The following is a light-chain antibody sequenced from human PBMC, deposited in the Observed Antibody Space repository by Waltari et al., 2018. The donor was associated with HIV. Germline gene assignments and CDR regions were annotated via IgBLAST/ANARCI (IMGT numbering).Light chain of an antibody. CDR2: GAS. J-gene: IGKJ2*01. CDR3: QQYGSSPPYT. V-gene: IGKV3-20*01. Sequence: EIVLTQSPRTLSLSPVERSTLSCRASQSVSAYSLAWYQQKPGQPPRLLIQGASRRATGIPDRFSGYGSGPDYTLTISRVEPEDFAVYYCQQYGSSPPYTFGQGTKREIK. CDR1: QSVSAYS.